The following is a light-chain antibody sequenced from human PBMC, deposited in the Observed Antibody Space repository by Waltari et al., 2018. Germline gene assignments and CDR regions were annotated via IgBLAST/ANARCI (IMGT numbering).Light chain of an antibody. CDR3: SSYSGSNNLGV. V-gene: IGLV2-8*01. CDR1: SSDVGGYNY. J-gene: IGLJ2*01. CDR2: EVN. Sequence: QSALTQPPSASGSPGQSVTISCTGTSSDVGGYNYVPCYQQHPGKAPKLIISEVNKRPSGVPDRFSGSKSGNTASLTVSGLQADDEADYYCSSYSGSNNLGVFGGGTKLTVL.